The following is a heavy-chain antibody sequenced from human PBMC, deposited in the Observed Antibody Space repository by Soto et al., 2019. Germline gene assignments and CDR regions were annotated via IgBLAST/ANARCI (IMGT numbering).Heavy chain of an antibody. CDR2: INAGNGHT. CDR3: ARDFAGGLNDAFDF. J-gene: IGHJ3*01. CDR1: GYTFTSYA. D-gene: IGHD5-12*01. V-gene: IGHV1-3*01. Sequence: QVQLVQSGAELKKPGASVKVSCKASGYTFTSYALHWVRQAPGQRLEWMGWINAGNGHTKYSREFRYRPLITAGTSTSTAHMELPGLTSADTAVFYCARDFAGGLNDAFDFSGQGTMVTVSS.